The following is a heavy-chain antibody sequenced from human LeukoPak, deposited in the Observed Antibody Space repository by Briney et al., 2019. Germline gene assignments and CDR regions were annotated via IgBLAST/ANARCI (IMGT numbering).Heavy chain of an antibody. D-gene: IGHD3-10*01. J-gene: IGHJ4*02. CDR1: GFTFSSYG. Sequence: PGGSLRLSCAASGFTFSSYGMHWVRQAPGKGLEWVAVISYDGSNKYYADSVKGRFTISRGNSKNTLYLQMNSLRAEDTAVYYCAKEGGYGSGFDYWGQGTLVTVSS. CDR3: AKEGGYGSGFDY. CDR2: ISYDGSNK. V-gene: IGHV3-30*18.